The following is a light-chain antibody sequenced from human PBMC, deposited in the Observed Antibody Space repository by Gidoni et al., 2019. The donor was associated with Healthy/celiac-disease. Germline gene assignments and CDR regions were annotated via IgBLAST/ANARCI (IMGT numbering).Light chain of an antibody. CDR1: QSVSSSY. CDR2: GAS. Sequence: EIVLTQSTGTLSLSPGERATLSCRASQSVSSSYLAWYQQKPGQAPRLLIYGASSRATGIPDRFSCSGSGTDFTLTISILEPEDFAVYYCQQYGSSPRTFGQGTKVEIK. V-gene: IGKV3-20*01. CDR3: QQYGSSPRT. J-gene: IGKJ1*01.